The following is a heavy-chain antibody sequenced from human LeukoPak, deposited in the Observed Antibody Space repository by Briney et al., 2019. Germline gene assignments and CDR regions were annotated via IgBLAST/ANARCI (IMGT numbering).Heavy chain of an antibody. D-gene: IGHD3-9*01. CDR1: GFTFSNFW. CDR3: ASDQASDTFTIPFGC. J-gene: IGHJ4*02. CDR2: IKQDGSET. Sequence: GGSLRLSCAASGFTFSNFWISWVRQAPGKGLEWVANIKQDGSETYYVDSVKGRFTISRDNTKNSLYLQMNSLRAEDTAVYYCASDQASDTFTIPFGCWGQGTLVTASS. V-gene: IGHV3-7*01.